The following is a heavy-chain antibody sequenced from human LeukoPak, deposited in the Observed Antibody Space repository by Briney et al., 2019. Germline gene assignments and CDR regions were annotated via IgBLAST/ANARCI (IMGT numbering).Heavy chain of an antibody. D-gene: IGHD2-2*01. V-gene: IGHV1-18*01. CDR2: ISAYNGNT. J-gene: IGHJ3*02. CDR1: GYTFTSFG. CDR3: ARGLEPAATGGAFDI. Sequence: ASVKVSCKASGYTFTSFGISWVRQAPGQGLEWMGWISAYNGNTNYAQKLQGRVTMTTDTSTSTAYMELRSLRSDDTAVYYCARGLEPAATGGAFDIWGQGTMVTVSS.